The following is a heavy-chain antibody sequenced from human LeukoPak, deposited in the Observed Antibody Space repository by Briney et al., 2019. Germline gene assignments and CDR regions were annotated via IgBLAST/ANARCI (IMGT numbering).Heavy chain of an antibody. V-gene: IGHV3-23*01. CDR2: ISGSGGDI. CDR1: GFTFSSYA. D-gene: IGHD3-22*01. CDR3: AKYDSFDHYYDSSGRFDC. Sequence: GGSLRLSCAASGFTFSSYAMSWVRQAPGKGLEWVSAISGSGGDIYSADSVKGRFAISRDNSKNTLFLQMNSLRAEDTAVYYCAKYDSFDHYYDSSGRFDCWGQGTLVTVSS. J-gene: IGHJ4*02.